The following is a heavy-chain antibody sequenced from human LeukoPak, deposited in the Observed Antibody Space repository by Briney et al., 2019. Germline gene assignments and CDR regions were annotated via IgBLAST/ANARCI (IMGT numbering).Heavy chain of an antibody. V-gene: IGHV3-74*01. CDR1: GFTFSSYW. J-gene: IGHJ6*02. CDR3: ARVPSQVVAATFLPKMGSWYYYGMDV. CDR2: INSDGSST. D-gene: IGHD2-15*01. Sequence: QPGGSLRLSCAASGFTFSSYWMHWVRQAPGKGLVWVSRINSDGSSTSYADSVKGRFTISRDNAKNTLFLQMNSLRAEDTAVYYCARVPSQVVAATFLPKMGSWYYYGMDVWGQGTTVTVSS.